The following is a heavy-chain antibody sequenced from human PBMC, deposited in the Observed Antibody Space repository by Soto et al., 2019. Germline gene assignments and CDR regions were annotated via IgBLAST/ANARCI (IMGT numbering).Heavy chain of an antibody. Sequence: PGGSLRLSCAASGFTFSNAWMSWVRQAPGKGLEWVGRIKSKTDGGTTDYAAPVKGRFTISRDDSKNTLYLQMNSLKTEDTAVYSYTTDGYYESSVNHQKHSWGQETLVTVS. D-gene: IGHD3-22*01. CDR3: TTDGYYESSVNHQKHS. J-gene: IGHJ4*02. CDR1: GFTFSNAW. V-gene: IGHV3-15*01. CDR2: IKSKTDGGTT.